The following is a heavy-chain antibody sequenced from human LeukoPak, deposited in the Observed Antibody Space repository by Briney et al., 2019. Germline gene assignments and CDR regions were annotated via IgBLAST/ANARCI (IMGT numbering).Heavy chain of an antibody. V-gene: IGHV1-2*02. CDR1: GYTFTGYY. J-gene: IGHJ5*02. D-gene: IGHD6-6*01. Sequence: ASVKVSRKASGYTFTGYYMHWVRQAPGQGLEWMGWINPNSGGTNYAQKFQGRVSMTRDTSISTAYMELSRLRSDDTAVYYCARERESSSSNWFDPWGQGTLVTVSS. CDR3: ARERESSSSNWFDP. CDR2: INPNSGGT.